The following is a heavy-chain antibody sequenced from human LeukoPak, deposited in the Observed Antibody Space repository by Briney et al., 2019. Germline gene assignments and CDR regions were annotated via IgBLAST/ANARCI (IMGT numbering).Heavy chain of an antibody. D-gene: IGHD3-22*01. CDR3: ARERGYYYDSSGYYYY. J-gene: IGHJ4*02. Sequence: PGGSLRLSCVASGFTFRNYWMHWVRQAPGEGLVWVSRISDNGRGTYYADSVKGRFTISRDNSKNTLYLQMNSLRAEDTAVYYCARERGYYYDSSGYYYYWGQGTLVTVSS. CDR1: GFTFRNYW. CDR2: ISDNGRGT. V-gene: IGHV3-74*01.